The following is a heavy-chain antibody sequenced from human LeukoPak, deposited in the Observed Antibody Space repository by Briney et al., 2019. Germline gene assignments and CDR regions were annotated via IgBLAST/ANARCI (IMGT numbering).Heavy chain of an antibody. J-gene: IGHJ4*02. V-gene: IGHV3-23*01. D-gene: IGHD4-23*01. CDR3: AKALYGGNTV. CDR1: GFTFSTYA. Sequence: GGSLTLSCAASGFTFSTYAMGWVRQAPGEGLRWVSSISGNGVTTYYADSVKGRFTISRDNSKNTLYLQMNSLGAEDTALYYCAKALYGGNTVWGQGTLVTVSS. CDR2: ISGNGVTT.